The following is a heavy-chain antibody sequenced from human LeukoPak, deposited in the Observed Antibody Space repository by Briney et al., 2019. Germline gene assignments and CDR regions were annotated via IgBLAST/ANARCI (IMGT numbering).Heavy chain of an antibody. V-gene: IGHV1-69*13. CDR1: GGTFSSYA. D-gene: IGHD2-2*01. J-gene: IGHJ6*02. CDR2: IIPIFGTA. Sequence: SVKVSCKASGGTFSSYAISWVRQAPGQGLEWMGGIIPIFGTANYAQKFQGRVTITADESTSTAYMELSSLRSEDTAVYYCARGPDIVVVPAAILHPYYYYGMDVWGQGTTVTVSS. CDR3: ARGPDIVVVPAAILHPYYYYGMDV.